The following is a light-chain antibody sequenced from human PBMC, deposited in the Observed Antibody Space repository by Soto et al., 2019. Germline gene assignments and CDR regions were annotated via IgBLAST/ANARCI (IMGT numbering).Light chain of an antibody. V-gene: IGKV1-5*01. CDR2: DAS. J-gene: IGKJ4*01. CDR3: QNYNSYSRD. CDR1: EFISDW. Sequence: DVQMTQSPCTLSASVGDRFTMTCRASEFISDWLAWYQQKPGQAPKLLIYDASTLESGVPGRFSGSGVGTHFTLTISGLQPEDFATYHCQNYNSYSRDFGGGTKVDIK.